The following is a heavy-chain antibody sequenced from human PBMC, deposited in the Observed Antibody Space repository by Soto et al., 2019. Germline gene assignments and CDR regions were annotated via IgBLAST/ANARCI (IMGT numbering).Heavy chain of an antibody. Sequence: SVKVSCKASGGTFSSYTISWVRQAPGPGLEWMGRIIPILGIANYAQKFQGRVTITADKSTSTAYMELSSLRSEDTAVYYCARGSWDILTGAAGYYYSMDVWGQGTTVTVSS. D-gene: IGHD3-9*01. CDR3: ARGSWDILTGAAGYYYSMDV. J-gene: IGHJ6*02. V-gene: IGHV1-69*02. CDR1: GGTFSSYT. CDR2: IIPILGIA.